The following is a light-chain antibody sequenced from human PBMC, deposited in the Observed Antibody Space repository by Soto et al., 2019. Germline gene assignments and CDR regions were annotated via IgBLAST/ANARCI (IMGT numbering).Light chain of an antibody. J-gene: IGKJ4*01. Sequence: DIQLTQSPSSLSASVGDRVTITCRASQSIIRDLNWYQQKPGKAPNLLIYAASTLESGVPSRFSGSGSGTDFTLTISSLQLEDFATYYCQQNYSTPLAFGGGTKVDVK. CDR2: AAS. CDR3: QQNYSTPLA. V-gene: IGKV1-39*01. CDR1: QSIIRD.